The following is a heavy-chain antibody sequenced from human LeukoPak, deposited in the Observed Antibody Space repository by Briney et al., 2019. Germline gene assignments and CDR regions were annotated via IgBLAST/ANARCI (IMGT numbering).Heavy chain of an antibody. V-gene: IGHV1-69*13. J-gene: IGHJ4*02. Sequence: ASVKVSCKASGGTFSSYAISWVRQAPGQGLEWMGGIIPIFGTANYAQKLQGRVTITRDESPSTAYREQSRWRSEDTAVYYCASGRLNYGSGLDYWGQGTLVTVSS. CDR1: GGTFSSYA. CDR3: ASGRLNYGSGLDY. D-gene: IGHD3-10*01. CDR2: IIPIFGTA.